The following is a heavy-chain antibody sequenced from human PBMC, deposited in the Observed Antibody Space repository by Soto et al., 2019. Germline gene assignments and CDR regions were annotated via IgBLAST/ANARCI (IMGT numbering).Heavy chain of an antibody. J-gene: IGHJ6*02. CDR3: ARVRSTYYYYYGMDV. CDR2: ISYDGSNK. CDR1: GFAFSSYA. V-gene: IGHV3-30-3*01. D-gene: IGHD2-2*01. Sequence: GGSLRLSCAASGFAFSSYAMHWVRQAPGKGLEWVAVISYDGSNKYYADSVKGRFTISRDNSKNTLYLQMNSLRAEDTAVYYCARVRSTYYYYYGMDVWGQGTTVTVSS.